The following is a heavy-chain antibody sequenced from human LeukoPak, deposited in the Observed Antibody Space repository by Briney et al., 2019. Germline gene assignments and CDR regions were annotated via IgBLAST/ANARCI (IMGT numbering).Heavy chain of an antibody. CDR1: GDSVSSNSAA. D-gene: IGHD2-2*03. CDR3: ARLDVVIVPAHPSV. V-gene: IGHV6-1*01. J-gene: IGHJ3*01. CDR2: TYYRSKWYT. Sequence: SQTLSLTCAISGDSVSSNSAAWNWIRQSPSRGLEWLGRTYYRSKWYTDYGVSVRSRMTINTDTSKNQFSLKLSSVTAADTAVYYCARLDVVIVPAHPSVWGQGTMVTVSS.